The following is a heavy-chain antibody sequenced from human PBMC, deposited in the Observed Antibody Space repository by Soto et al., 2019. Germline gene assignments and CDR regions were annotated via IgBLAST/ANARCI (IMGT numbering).Heavy chain of an antibody. J-gene: IGHJ1*01. CDR1: GFTFDDYA. D-gene: IGHD4-17*01. CDR3: AKDIALYGDYEGYFQH. CDR2: ISWNSGSI. V-gene: IGHV3-9*01. Sequence: EVQLVESGGGLVQPGRSLRHSCAASGFTFDDYAMHWVRQAPGKGLEWVSGISWNSGSIGYADSVKGRFTISRDNAKNSLYLQMNSLRAEDTALYYCAKDIALYGDYEGYFQHWGQGTLVTVSS.